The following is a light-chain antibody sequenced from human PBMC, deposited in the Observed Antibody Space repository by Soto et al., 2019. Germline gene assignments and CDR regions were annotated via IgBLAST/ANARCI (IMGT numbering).Light chain of an antibody. CDR2: GAS. CDR1: QSVSSS. Sequence: VLTQSPATLSLSPGERATLSCRASQSVSSSLAWYQQKPGQAPRLLISGASTRATGLPARFSGSGSGTEFTLTISSLQSEDFAVYYCQQYNKWPWTFGQGTKVDIK. CDR3: QQYNKWPWT. J-gene: IGKJ1*01. V-gene: IGKV3-15*01.